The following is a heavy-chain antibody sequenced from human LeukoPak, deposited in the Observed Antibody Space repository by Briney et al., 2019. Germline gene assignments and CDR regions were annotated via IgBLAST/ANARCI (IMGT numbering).Heavy chain of an antibody. CDR2: IKGKTDGGTT. CDR3: TTGQWLAHFDY. Sequence: PGGSLRLSCAASGFTFSSYWMSWVRQAPGKGLEWVGRIKGKTDGGTTDYAAPVKGRFTISRDDSKNTLYLQMNSLKTEDTAVYYCTTGQWLAHFDYWGQGTLVTVSS. D-gene: IGHD6-19*01. V-gene: IGHV3-15*01. CDR1: GFTFSSYW. J-gene: IGHJ4*02.